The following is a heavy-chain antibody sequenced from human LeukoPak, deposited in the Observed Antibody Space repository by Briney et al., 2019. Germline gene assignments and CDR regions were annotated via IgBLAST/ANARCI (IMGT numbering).Heavy chain of an antibody. V-gene: IGHV3-66*01. J-gene: IGHJ3*02. D-gene: IGHD3-16*01. Sequence: GGSLRLSCAASGFTVSSSYMSWVRQAPGQGLEWVSVIHSGGTTYSADSVKDRFTISRDKSKNTLYLPMNSLRAEDTAVYYCARDAGGNQNGFDIWGQGTMVTVSS. CDR2: IHSGGTT. CDR3: ARDAGGNQNGFDI. CDR1: GFTVSSSY.